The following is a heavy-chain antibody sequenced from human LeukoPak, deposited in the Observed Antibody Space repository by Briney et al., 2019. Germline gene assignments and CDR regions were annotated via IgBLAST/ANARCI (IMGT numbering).Heavy chain of an antibody. CDR2: IIPIFGTA. Sequence: SVKVSCKASGGTFSSYAISWVRQAPGQGLEWMGGIIPIFGTANYAQKFQGRVTITADGSTSTAYMELSSLRSEDTAVYYCARGLRLGYHDSSGYNDYWGQGTLVTVSS. J-gene: IGHJ4*02. D-gene: IGHD3-22*01. V-gene: IGHV1-69*13. CDR1: GGTFSSYA. CDR3: ARGLRLGYHDSSGYNDY.